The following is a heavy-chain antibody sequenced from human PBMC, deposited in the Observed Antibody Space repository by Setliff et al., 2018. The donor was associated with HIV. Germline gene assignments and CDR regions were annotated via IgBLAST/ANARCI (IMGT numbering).Heavy chain of an antibody. V-gene: IGHV3-72*01. D-gene: IGHD6-19*01. J-gene: IGHJ4*02. CDR2: IRNKANSYTT. CDR3: ARALYSGGQSGGWYGHDY. Sequence: QTGGSLRLSCAASGFTFSDHYMDWVRQAPGKGLGWVGRIRNKANSYTTEYYADSVKGRFTVSRDNSKNTLYLQMNSLRVEDTALYYCARALYSGGQSGGWYGHDYWGQGTLVTVSS. CDR1: GFTFSDHY.